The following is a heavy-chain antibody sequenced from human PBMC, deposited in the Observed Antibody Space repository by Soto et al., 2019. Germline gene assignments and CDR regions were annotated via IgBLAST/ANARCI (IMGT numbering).Heavy chain of an antibody. D-gene: IGHD1-1*01. V-gene: IGHV1-8*01. CDR2: MNPNSGNT. CDR3: ARGFFFRPKGVLTFQH. Sequence: GASVKVSCKASGYTFTSYDINWVRQATGQGLEWMGWMNPNSGNTGYAQKFQGRVTMTRNTSISTAYMELSSLRSEDTAVYYCARGFFFRPKGVLTFQHWGQGTLVTVSS. J-gene: IGHJ1*01. CDR1: GYTFTSYD.